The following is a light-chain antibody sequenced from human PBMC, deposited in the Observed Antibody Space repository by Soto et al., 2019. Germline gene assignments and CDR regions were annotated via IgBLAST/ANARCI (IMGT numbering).Light chain of an antibody. CDR1: SSNIGNNA. CDR2: YDD. J-gene: IGLJ1*01. Sequence: QSVLTQPPSVSEAPRQRVTISCSGSSSNIGNNAVNWYQQLPGKAPKLLLYYDDLLPSGVSDRFSGSKSGTSASLAISGLQSEDEADYYCAAWDDSLNGHVFGTGTKLTVL. V-gene: IGLV1-36*01. CDR3: AAWDDSLNGHV.